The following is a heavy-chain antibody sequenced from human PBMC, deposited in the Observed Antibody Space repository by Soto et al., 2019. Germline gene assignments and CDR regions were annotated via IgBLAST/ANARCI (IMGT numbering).Heavy chain of an antibody. CDR1: GFTFSTYE. V-gene: IGHV3-48*03. CDR2: IHVNGRTT. J-gene: IGHJ4*02. D-gene: IGHD6-19*01. Sequence: GGSLRLSCVASGFTFSTYEMMWVRQAPGKGLEWVSYIHVNGRTTYYADSVKGRFTISRDNAKNSLYLQMSSLRAEDTAVYYCAKEGTGGADSSVWQDFDYWGQGTLVTVSS. CDR3: AKEGTGGADSSVWQDFDY.